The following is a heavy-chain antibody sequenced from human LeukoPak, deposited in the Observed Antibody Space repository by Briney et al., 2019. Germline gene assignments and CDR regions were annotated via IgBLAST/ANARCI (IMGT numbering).Heavy chain of an antibody. CDR3: ARGRGWAYYYYGMDV. J-gene: IGHJ6*02. CDR1: GFTFSSYA. Sequence: GSLRLSCAASGFTFSSYAMSWVRQPPGKGLEWIGEINHSGSTNYNPSLKSRVTISVDTSKNQFSLKLSSVTAADTAVYYCARGRGWAYYYYGMDVWGQGTTVTVSS. V-gene: IGHV4-34*01. D-gene: IGHD1-26*01. CDR2: INHSGST.